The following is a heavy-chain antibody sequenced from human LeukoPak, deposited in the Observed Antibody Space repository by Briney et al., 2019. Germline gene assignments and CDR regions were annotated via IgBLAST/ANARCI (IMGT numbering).Heavy chain of an antibody. CDR1: GFTVSSNY. V-gene: IGHV3-53*01. Sequence: GGSLRLSCAASGFTVSSNYMSWVRQAPGKGLEWVSVIYSGGSTYYSDSVKGRFTISRDNSKNTQYLQMNSLRAEDTAVYYCARELHYYDSSGYYSDWFDPWGQGTLVTVSS. CDR2: IYSGGST. D-gene: IGHD3-22*01. CDR3: ARELHYYDSSGYYSDWFDP. J-gene: IGHJ5*02.